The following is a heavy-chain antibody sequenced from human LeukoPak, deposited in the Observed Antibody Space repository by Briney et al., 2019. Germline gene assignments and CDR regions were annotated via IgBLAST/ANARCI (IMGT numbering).Heavy chain of an antibody. J-gene: IGHJ4*02. V-gene: IGHV4-4*02. CDR3: SRENGAFSPFGY. CDR1: GGSISNTNW. Sequence: PSETLSLTCGVSGGSISNTNWWSWVRQPPGQGLEWIGEISLTGLTHYNPSLESRVTVSLDKSKNQLSLNLTSVTAADPAVYYCSRENGAFSPFGYWGQGILVTVLS. CDR2: ISLTGLT. D-gene: IGHD2-8*01.